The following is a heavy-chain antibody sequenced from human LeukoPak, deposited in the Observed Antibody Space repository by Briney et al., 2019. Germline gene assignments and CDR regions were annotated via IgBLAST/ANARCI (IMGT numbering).Heavy chain of an antibody. Sequence: SETLSLTCTVSGGSISSYFWSWIRQPPGKGLEWIGYIYYSGSTNYNPSLKSRVTISVDTSKNQLSLKLSSVTAADTAVYYCASMEESSGYFDYWGQGTLVTVSS. CDR3: ASMEESSGYFDY. CDR2: IYYSGST. D-gene: IGHD3-16*01. CDR1: GGSISSYF. J-gene: IGHJ4*02. V-gene: IGHV4-59*01.